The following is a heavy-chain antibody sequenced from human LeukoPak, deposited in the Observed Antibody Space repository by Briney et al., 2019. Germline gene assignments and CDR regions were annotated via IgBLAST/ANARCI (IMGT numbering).Heavy chain of an antibody. V-gene: IGHV3-21*01. CDR1: GFTFSSYS. Sequence: GGSQRLSCAASGFTFSSYSMNWVRQAPGKGLEWVSSISSSSSYIYYADSVKGRFTISRDNAKNSLYLQMNSLRAEDTAVYYCARDPGNWFDPWGQGTLVTVSS. CDR3: ARDPGNWFDP. CDR2: ISSSSSYI. J-gene: IGHJ5*02.